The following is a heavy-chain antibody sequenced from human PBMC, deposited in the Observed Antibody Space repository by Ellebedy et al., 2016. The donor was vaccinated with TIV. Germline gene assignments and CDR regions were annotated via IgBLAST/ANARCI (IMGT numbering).Heavy chain of an antibody. CDR2: GHYSGAT. CDR1: GGSIGDYY. Sequence: SETLSLTCTVSGGSIGDYYWNWIRQSPGKGLEWIGFGHYSGATYYSPSLRSRVTVTVDASRNQFSLKLSSVTPADTAIYYCAKWCSGEVCTNAYEIWGQGTMVTVSS. J-gene: IGHJ3*02. CDR3: AKWCSGEVCTNAYEI. D-gene: IGHD2-15*01. V-gene: IGHV4-59*01.